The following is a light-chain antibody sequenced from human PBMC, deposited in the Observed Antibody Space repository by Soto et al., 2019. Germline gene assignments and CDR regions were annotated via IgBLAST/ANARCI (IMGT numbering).Light chain of an antibody. Sequence: DIQMTQSPSSLSASVGDRVTITCQASQDISNYLNWYQQKPGKAPKLLIYDASNLETGVPSRFSGSGSGTDFTFTISSLQPEDIATYYGQQYDNRRTFGQGTKVEIK. CDR1: QDISNY. CDR2: DAS. CDR3: QQYDNRRT. J-gene: IGKJ1*01. V-gene: IGKV1-33*01.